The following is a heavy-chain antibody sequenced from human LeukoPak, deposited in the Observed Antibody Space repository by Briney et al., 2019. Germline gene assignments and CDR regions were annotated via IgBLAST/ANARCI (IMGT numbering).Heavy chain of an antibody. CDR2: IKQDGSEK. V-gene: IGHV3-7*01. Sequence: GGSLRLSCAASGFTFSSYWMSWVRQAPGKGLEWVANIKQDGSEKYYVDSVKGRFTISRDNAKNSLYLQMNSLRAEDTAVYYCARDHIVATVYDAFDIWGQGTMVTVSS. D-gene: IGHD5-12*01. J-gene: IGHJ3*02. CDR1: GFTFSSYW. CDR3: ARDHIVATVYDAFDI.